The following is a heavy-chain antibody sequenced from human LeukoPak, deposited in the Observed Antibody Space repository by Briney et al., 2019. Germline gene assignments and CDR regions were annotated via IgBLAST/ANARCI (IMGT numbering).Heavy chain of an antibody. CDR1: GFTLSAYA. D-gene: IGHD6-19*01. CDR3: ASAAGAFDN. V-gene: IGHV3-33*08. CDR2: IWSDGSVK. J-gene: IGHJ4*02. Sequence: QPGGSLRLSCAASGFTLSAYAMHWVRQAPGKGLEWVAVIWSDGSVKYYGDSVKGRFTISRDNSKNTVYLQMNSLRAEDTALYYCASAAGAFDNWGQGTLVTVSS.